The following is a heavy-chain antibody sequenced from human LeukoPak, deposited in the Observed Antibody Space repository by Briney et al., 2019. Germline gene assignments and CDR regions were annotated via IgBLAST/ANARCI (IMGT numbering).Heavy chain of an antibody. Sequence: ASVKVSCKASGGTFSSYAISWVRQAPGQGLEWMGGIIPIFGTATYAQKFQGRVTITADESTSTAYMELRSLRSDDTAVYYCARDTHRTSDAFDIWGQGTMVTVSS. V-gene: IGHV1-69*13. CDR3: ARDTHRTSDAFDI. CDR2: IIPIFGTA. J-gene: IGHJ3*02. CDR1: GGTFSSYA.